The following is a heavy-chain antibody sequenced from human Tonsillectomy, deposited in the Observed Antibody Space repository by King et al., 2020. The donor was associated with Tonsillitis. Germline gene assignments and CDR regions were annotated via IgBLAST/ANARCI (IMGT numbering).Heavy chain of an antibody. D-gene: IGHD3-22*01. Sequence: VQLVESGGNLVQPGGSLRLSCAASGFTFSNYAMTWVRQAPGKGLEWVSAISGSGSTTYYADSVKGRFTISRDNSKNTLYLQMNSLRAEDTAVFYCAKDSGDTSGYYFSYFDYWGQGTLVTVPS. CDR1: GFTFSNYA. V-gene: IGHV3-23*04. CDR2: ISGSGSTT. J-gene: IGHJ4*02. CDR3: AKDSGDTSGYYFSYFDY.